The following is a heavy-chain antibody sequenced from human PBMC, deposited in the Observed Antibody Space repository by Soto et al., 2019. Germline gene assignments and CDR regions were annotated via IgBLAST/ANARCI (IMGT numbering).Heavy chain of an antibody. D-gene: IGHD4-17*01. CDR1: GFTFSNYA. V-gene: IGHV3-23*01. CDR3: ARDPNGDYVGAFDS. J-gene: IGHJ4*02. Sequence: EVQLLESGGGLVQPGGSLRLSCAASGFTFSNYALTWVRQAPGKGLEYVSSITGSGAGTFYADSVKGRFTISRDNSKTTLYLQLNSLRAEDTATYFCARDPNGDYVGAFDSWGQGSLVTVSS. CDR2: ITGSGAGT.